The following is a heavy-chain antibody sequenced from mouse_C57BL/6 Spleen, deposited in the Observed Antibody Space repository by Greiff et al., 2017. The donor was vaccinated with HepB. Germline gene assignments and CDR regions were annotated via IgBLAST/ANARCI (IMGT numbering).Heavy chain of an antibody. CDR1: GYTFTDYE. CDR2: IDPETGGT. CDR3: TRSGALYFDY. Sequence: QVQLKQSGAELVRPGASVTLSCKASGYTFTDYEMHWVKQTPVHGLEWIGAIDPETGGTAYNQKFKGKAILTADKSSSTAYMELRSLTSEDSAVYYCTRSGALYFDYWGQGTTLTVSS. J-gene: IGHJ2*01. D-gene: IGHD3-1*01. V-gene: IGHV1-15*01.